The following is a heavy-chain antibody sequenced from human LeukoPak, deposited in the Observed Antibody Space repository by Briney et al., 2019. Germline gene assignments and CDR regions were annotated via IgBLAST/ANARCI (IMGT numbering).Heavy chain of an antibody. J-gene: IGHJ4*02. CDR3: ARLYRRNELWFGELLSTTIDY. CDR2: IYYSGST. Sequence: SETLSLTCTVSGGSISSSSYYWGWIRQPPGKGLEWIGSIYYSGSTYYNPSLKSRVTISVDTSKNQFSLKLSSVTAADTAVYYCARLYRRNELWFGELLSTTIDYWGQGTLVTVSS. CDR1: GGSISSSSYY. D-gene: IGHD3-10*01. V-gene: IGHV4-39*07.